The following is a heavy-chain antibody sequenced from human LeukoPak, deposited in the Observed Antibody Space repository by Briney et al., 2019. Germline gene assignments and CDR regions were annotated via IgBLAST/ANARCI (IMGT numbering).Heavy chain of an antibody. V-gene: IGHV5-51*01. J-gene: IGHJ5*02. Sequence: GESLKISCKGSGYSINNYWIAWVRQMPGKGLEWMGIIYPADSDIRYSPSFQGQVTISADKSISTAYLQWNSLKASDTAMYYCARQEYCSGASCYTWFEPWGQGTLVTVSS. D-gene: IGHD2-15*01. CDR1: GYSINNYW. CDR3: ARQEYCSGASCYTWFEP. CDR2: IYPADSDI.